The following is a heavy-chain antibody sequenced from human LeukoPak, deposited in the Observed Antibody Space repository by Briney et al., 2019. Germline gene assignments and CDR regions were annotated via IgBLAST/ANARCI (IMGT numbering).Heavy chain of an antibody. CDR1: GFTFSSYC. CDR2: MDPDGRTM. Sequence: GGSLRLSCAASGFTFSSYCMHWVRQAPRNGLEWVSRMDPDGRTMDYADSLKGRFTISRDNAKDTLYLRMSSLRDEDTAVYSCISALCGREELWGRGTLVT. CDR3: ISALCGREEL. J-gene: IGHJ4*02. V-gene: IGHV3-74*01. D-gene: IGHD1-26*01.